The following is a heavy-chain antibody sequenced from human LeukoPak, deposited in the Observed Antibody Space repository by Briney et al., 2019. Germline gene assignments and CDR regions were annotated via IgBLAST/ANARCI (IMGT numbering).Heavy chain of an antibody. J-gene: IGHJ5*02. CDR2: INAGNGNT. CDR1: GYTFTSYA. D-gene: IGHD6-19*01. Sequence: GASVKVSCKASGYTFTSYAMHWVRQAPGQRLEWMGWINAGNGNTKYSQKFQGRVTITRDTSASTAYMELSSLRSEDTAVYYCARDLGPQWLASADPWWFDPWGQGTLVTVSS. CDR3: ARDLGPQWLASADPWWFDP. V-gene: IGHV1-3*01.